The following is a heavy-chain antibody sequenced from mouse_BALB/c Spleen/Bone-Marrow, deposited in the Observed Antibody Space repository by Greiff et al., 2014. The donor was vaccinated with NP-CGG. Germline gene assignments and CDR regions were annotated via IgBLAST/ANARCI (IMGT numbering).Heavy chain of an antibody. Sequence: QVQLQQSGAELVKPGASVKLSCKASGYTFTSYWMHWVKQRPGQGLEWIGEINPSNGRTNYNEKFKSKATLTVDESSSTAYMQLSSLTSEDSAVYYCARGGGSYYAMDYWGQGTSVTVSS. V-gene: IGHV1S81*02. CDR3: ARGGGSYYAMDY. D-gene: IGHD1-1*02. CDR1: GYTFTSYW. J-gene: IGHJ4*01. CDR2: INPSNGRT.